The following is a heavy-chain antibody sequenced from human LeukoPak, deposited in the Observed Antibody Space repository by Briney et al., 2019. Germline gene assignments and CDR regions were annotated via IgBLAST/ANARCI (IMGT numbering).Heavy chain of an antibody. Sequence: GGSLRLSCAASGLTFSSYSMNWVRRAPGKGLEWVSSISGRSIYIHYADSVKGRFTISRDNAKNSVYLQLNSLRVEDTSVYYCAREQLYSNYYFDFWGQGALVTVSS. CDR2: ISGRSIYI. V-gene: IGHV3-21*06. D-gene: IGHD4-11*01. J-gene: IGHJ4*02. CDR1: GLTFSSYS. CDR3: AREQLYSNYYFDF.